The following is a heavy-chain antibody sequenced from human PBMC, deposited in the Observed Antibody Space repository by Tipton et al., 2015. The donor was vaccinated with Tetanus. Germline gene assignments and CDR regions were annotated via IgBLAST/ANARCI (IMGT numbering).Heavy chain of an antibody. CDR1: GFTFSNYW. Sequence: CAASGFTFSNYWMHWVRQAPGKWLVWVSRSNSDGSSTTYGDSVKGRFTISRDNAKNTLFLRMNSLRAEDTAVYYCARAGRDGYNIDYWGQGTLVTVSS. CDR2: SNSDGSST. V-gene: IGHV3-74*01. CDR3: ARAGRDGYNIDY. D-gene: IGHD5-24*01. J-gene: IGHJ4*02.